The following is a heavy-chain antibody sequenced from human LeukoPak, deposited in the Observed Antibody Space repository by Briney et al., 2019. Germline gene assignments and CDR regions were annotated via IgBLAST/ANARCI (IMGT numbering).Heavy chain of an antibody. CDR3: AKDQHPYQLLWSYFYY. V-gene: IGHV3-23*01. Sequence: GGSLRLSCAASGFTFSGYAMSWVRQAPGKGLEWVSAISGSGGSTCYADSVKGRFTISRDNSKNTLYLQMNSLRAEDTAVYYCAKDQHPYQLLWSYFYYWGQGTLVTVSS. D-gene: IGHD2-2*01. CDR1: GFTFSGYA. J-gene: IGHJ4*02. CDR2: ISGSGGST.